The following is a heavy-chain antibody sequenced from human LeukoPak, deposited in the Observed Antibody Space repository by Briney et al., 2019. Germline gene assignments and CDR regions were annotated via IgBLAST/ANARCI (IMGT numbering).Heavy chain of an antibody. V-gene: IGHV4-59*01. CDR3: ARDRYGMDV. Sequence: SETLSLTCTVSGGSISSYYWSWIRQPPGKGLEWIGYIYYSGSTNYNPSLKSRVTISVDTSKNQFSLKLSSVTAADTAVYYCARDRYGMDVWGQGTTVTVSS. J-gene: IGHJ6*02. CDR2: IYYSGST. CDR1: GGSISSYY.